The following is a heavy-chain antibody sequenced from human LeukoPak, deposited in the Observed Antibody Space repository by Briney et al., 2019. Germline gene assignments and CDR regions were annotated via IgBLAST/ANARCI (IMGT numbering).Heavy chain of an antibody. CDR2: IKQDGSEK. V-gene: IGHV3-7*01. CDR3: ARLYYYGSGSYTFDY. Sequence: GGSLRLSCAASGFTFSSYWMSWVRQAPGKGLEWVANIKQDGSEKYYVDSVKGRFTISRDNAKNSLYLQTNSLRAEDTAVYYCARLYYYGSGSYTFDYWGQGTLVTVSS. J-gene: IGHJ4*02. CDR1: GFTFSSYW. D-gene: IGHD3-10*01.